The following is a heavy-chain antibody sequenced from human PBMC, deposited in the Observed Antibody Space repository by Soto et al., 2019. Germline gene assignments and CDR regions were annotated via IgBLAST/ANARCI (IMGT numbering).Heavy chain of an antibody. D-gene: IGHD1-26*01. J-gene: IGHJ3*02. CDR2: IYYSGST. V-gene: IGHV4-59*01. Sequence: PSETLSLTCTVSGGSISSYYWSWIRQPPGKGLEWIGYIYYSGSTNYNPSLKSRVTISVDTSKNQFSLKLSSVTAADTAVYYCARDLVGATTGAFDIWGQGTMVTVSS. CDR1: GGSISSYY. CDR3: ARDLVGATTGAFDI.